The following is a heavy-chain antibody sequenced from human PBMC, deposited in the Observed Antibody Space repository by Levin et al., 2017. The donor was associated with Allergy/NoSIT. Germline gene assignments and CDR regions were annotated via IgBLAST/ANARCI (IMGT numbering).Heavy chain of an antibody. D-gene: IGHD4-23*01. CDR2: IKQDGSEK. Sequence: GGSLRLSCAASGFTFSTYWMSWVRQAPGKGLEWVANIKQDGSEKYYVDSVKGRFTISSDNAKNSVSLQMNSLRAEDTAVYYCAFVALDYGGTQADYWGQGALVTVSS. CDR3: AFVALDYGGTQADY. CDR1: GFTFSTYW. V-gene: IGHV3-7*01. J-gene: IGHJ4*02.